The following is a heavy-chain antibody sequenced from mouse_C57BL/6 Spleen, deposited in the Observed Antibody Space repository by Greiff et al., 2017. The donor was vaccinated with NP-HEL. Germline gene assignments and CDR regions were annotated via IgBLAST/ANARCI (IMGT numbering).Heavy chain of an antibody. CDR2: ISSGSSTI. J-gene: IGHJ3*01. CDR1: GFTFSDYG. Sequence: EVMLVESGGGLVKPGGSLKLSCAASGFTFSDYGMHWVRQAPEKGLEWVAYISSGSSTIYYADTVKGRFTISRDNAKNTLFLQMTSLRSEDTAMYYCASQSPRQLRPPWFAYWGQGTLVTVSA. V-gene: IGHV5-17*01. CDR3: ASQSPRQLRPPWFAY. D-gene: IGHD3-2*02.